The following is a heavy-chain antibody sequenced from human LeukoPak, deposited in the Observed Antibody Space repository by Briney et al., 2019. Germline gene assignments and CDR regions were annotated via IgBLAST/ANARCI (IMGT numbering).Heavy chain of an antibody. V-gene: IGHV3-48*02. J-gene: IGHJ4*02. CDR3: ARTSYYGSGTYYPVFDS. CDR1: GFSFSSYS. CDR2: ISSSTSTI. D-gene: IGHD3-10*01. Sequence: GGSLRLSCGASGFSFSSYSMNWVRQARGKGLEWVSYISSSTSTIDYADSVKGRFTISRDNAKNSLYLQMNSLRDEDTAVYYCARTSYYGSGTYYPVFDSWGQGTLVTVSS.